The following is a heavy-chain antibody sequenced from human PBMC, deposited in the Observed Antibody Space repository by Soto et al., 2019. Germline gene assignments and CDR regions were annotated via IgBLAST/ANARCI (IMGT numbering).Heavy chain of an antibody. J-gene: IGHJ4*02. CDR1: GGSFSGYY. CDR3: AREEYYFDY. Sequence: SETLSLTCAVYGGSFSGYYWSWIRQPPGKGLEWIGEINHSGSTNYNPSLKSRVTISVDTSKNQFSLKLSSVNAADTAVYYCAREEYYFDYWGQGTLVTVSS. CDR2: INHSGST. V-gene: IGHV4-34*01.